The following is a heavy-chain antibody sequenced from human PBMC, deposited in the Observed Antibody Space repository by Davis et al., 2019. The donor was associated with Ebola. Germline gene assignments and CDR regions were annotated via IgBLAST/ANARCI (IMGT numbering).Heavy chain of an antibody. CDR2: INPSGGST. D-gene: IGHD2-2*02. J-gene: IGHJ6*03. CDR1: GYTFTSYY. CDR3: ARVPAAIYYYYYMDV. Sequence: ASVKVSCKASGYTFTSYYMHWVRQAPGQGLEWMGIINPSGGSTSYAQKFQGRVTMTRDTSTSTVYMELSSLRSEDTAVYYCARVPAAIYYYYYMDVWGKGTTVTVS. V-gene: IGHV1-46*01.